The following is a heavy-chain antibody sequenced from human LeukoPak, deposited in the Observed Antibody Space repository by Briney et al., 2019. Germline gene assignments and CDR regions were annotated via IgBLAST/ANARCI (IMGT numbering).Heavy chain of an antibody. V-gene: IGHV3-33*01. CDR2: IWYDGSNK. D-gene: IGHD6-19*01. J-gene: IGHJ3*02. Sequence: PGGSLRLSCAASGFTFSSYGMHWVRQAPGKGLEWVAVIWYDGSNKYYADSVKGRFTISRDNSKNTLYLQMNSLRAEDTAVYYCARPPKGYSSGWYGDAFDIWGQGTMVTVSS. CDR3: ARPPKGYSSGWYGDAFDI. CDR1: GFTFSSYG.